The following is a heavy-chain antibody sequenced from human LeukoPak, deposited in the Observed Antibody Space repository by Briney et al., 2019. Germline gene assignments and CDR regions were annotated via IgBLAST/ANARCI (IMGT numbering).Heavy chain of an antibody. CDR1: GFTFSDNY. CDR2: ISGSGATM. CDR3: ARDSPDLDY. V-gene: IGHV3-11*01. D-gene: IGHD1-14*01. J-gene: IGHJ4*02. Sequence: MAGGSLRLSCAASGFTFSDNYMSWIRQAPGKGLEWVSYISGSGATMNYADSVKGRFTISRDNAKNSLYLQMNSLRAEDTAVYYCARDSPDLDYWGQGTLVTVSS.